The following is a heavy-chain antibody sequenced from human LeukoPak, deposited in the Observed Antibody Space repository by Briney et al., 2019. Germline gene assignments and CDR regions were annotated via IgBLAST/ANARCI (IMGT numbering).Heavy chain of an antibody. J-gene: IGHJ6*02. Sequence: KAGESLKISCKGSGYSFTSYWIGWVRQMPGKGLEWMGIIYPGDSDTRYSPSFQGQVTISADKSISTAYLQWSSLKASDTAMYYCARHGDGYNLYYYYGMDVWGQGTTVTVSS. CDR1: GYSFTSYW. CDR3: ARHGDGYNLYYYYGMDV. D-gene: IGHD5-24*01. V-gene: IGHV5-51*01. CDR2: IYPGDSDT.